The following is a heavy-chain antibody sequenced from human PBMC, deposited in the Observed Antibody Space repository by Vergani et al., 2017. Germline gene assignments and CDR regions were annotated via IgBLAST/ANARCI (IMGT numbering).Heavy chain of an antibody. J-gene: IGHJ6*02. CDR3: AREEKLRYFYGMDV. CDR1: GYTFTGYY. D-gene: IGHD3-9*01. V-gene: IGHV1-2*02. Sequence: QVQLVQSGAEVKKPGASVKVSCKASGYTFTGYYMHWVRQAPGQGLEWMGWINPNSGGTNYAQKFQGRVTMTRDTSISTAYMELRSLRSDDTAVYYCAREEKLRYFYGMDVWGQGTTVTVSS. CDR2: INPNSGGT.